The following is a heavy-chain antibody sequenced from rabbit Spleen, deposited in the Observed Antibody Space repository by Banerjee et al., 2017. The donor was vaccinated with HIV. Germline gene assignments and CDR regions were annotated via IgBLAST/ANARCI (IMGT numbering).Heavy chain of an antibody. Sequence: QSLEESGGDLVQPEGSLTLTCTASGFSFSSSYYMCWVRQALGKGLECIACIYAGSSGSTYYANWAKGRFTISKASSTTVTLHMTSLTVADTATYFCARGSATMTMVITGYYLALWGPGTLVTVS. CDR2: IYAGSSGST. CDR1: GFSFSSSYY. D-gene: IGHD2-1*01. CDR3: ARGSATMTMVITGYYLAL. J-gene: IGHJ4*01. V-gene: IGHV1S40*01.